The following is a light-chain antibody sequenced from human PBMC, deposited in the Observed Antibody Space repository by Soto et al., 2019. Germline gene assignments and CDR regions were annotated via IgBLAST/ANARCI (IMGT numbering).Light chain of an antibody. CDR1: QSISSW. CDR3: QQYNSYEWT. J-gene: IGKJ1*01. CDR2: KAS. V-gene: IGKV1-5*03. Sequence: DIQMTQSPSTLSASVGDSVTITCRARQSISSWLAWYQQKPGKAPKLLIYKASSLESGVPSRLSCSGSRTEFTLTISSLQPDDFATYYCQQYNSYEWTFGQGTKVEIK.